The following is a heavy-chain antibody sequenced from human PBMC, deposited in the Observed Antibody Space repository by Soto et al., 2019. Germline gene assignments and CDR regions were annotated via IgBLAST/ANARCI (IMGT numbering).Heavy chain of an antibody. Sequence: SETLSLTCAVYGGSFSGYYWSWIRQPPGKGLEWIGEINHSGSTNYNPSLKSRVTISVDTSKNQFSLKLSSVTAADTAVYYCARGLWIGYWGQGTLVTVSS. V-gene: IGHV4-34*01. J-gene: IGHJ4*02. CDR2: INHSGST. CDR1: GGSFSGYY. D-gene: IGHD3-10*01. CDR3: ARGLWIGY.